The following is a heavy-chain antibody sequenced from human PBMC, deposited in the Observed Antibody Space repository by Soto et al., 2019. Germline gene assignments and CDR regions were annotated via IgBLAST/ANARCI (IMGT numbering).Heavy chain of an antibody. CDR2: IYYSGST. CDR1: GGSISSGGYY. V-gene: IGHV4-31*03. CDR3: ARAGVGATRGKGWFDP. J-gene: IGHJ5*02. D-gene: IGHD1-26*01. Sequence: QVQLQESGPGLVKPSQTLSLTCTVSGGSISSGGYYWSWIRQHPGKGLEWIGYIYYSGSTYYNPSLKSRVTISVDTCKNQFSLKLSSVTAADTAVYYCARAGVGATRGKGWFDPWGQGTLVTVSS.